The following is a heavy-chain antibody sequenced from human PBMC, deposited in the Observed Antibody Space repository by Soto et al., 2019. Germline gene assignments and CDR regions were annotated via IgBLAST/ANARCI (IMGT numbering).Heavy chain of an antibody. CDR2: IIPIFGTA. Sequence: SVKVSCKASGCTFSSYAISCVRHAPGQVLEWMGGIIPIFGTANYAQKFQGRVTITADESTSTAYMELSSLRSEDTAVYYCARLRTLMVRGVPPYYYYYGMDVWGQGTTVTVSS. V-gene: IGHV1-69*13. CDR3: ARLRTLMVRGVPPYYYYYGMDV. CDR1: GCTFSSYA. J-gene: IGHJ6*02. D-gene: IGHD3-10*01.